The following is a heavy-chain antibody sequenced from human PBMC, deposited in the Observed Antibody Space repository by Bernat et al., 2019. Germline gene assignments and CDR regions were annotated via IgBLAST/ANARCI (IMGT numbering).Heavy chain of an antibody. CDR1: GYSFTSYW. D-gene: IGHD3-10*01. V-gene: IGHV5-10-1*01. CDR3: ATTAYYYGSGNSEPNYYYYGMDV. Sequence: EVQLVQSGAEVKKPGESLRISCKGSGYSFTSYWISWVRQMPGKGLEWMGRIDPSDSYTNYSPSFQGHVTISADKSISTAYLQWSSLKASDTAMYYCATTAYYYGSGNSEPNYYYYGMDVWGQGTTVTVSS. CDR2: IDPSDSYT. J-gene: IGHJ6*02.